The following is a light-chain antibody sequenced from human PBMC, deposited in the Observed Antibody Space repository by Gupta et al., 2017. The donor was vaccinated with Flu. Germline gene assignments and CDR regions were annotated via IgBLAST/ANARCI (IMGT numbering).Light chain of an antibody. Sequence: SYELTPPPSVSVSPCQTASVSCSGHNLGNKFVSWYQQSPGRPPILVMYNDGKRASGIPERFSGSNTEATATLTMTGTQAVDEDYYYCQAWNDNIAGFGGGTRLTVL. CDR1: NLGNKF. J-gene: IGLJ3*02. CDR3: QAWNDNIAG. CDR2: NDG. V-gene: IGLV3-1*01.